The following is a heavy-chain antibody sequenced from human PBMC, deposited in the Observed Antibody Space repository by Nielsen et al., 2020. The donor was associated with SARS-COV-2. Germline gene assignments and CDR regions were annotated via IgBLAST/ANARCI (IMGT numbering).Heavy chain of an antibody. CDR1: GGTFSSYA. V-gene: IGHV1-69*13. Sequence: SVKVSCKASGGTFSSYAISWVRQAPGQGLEWMGGIIPIFGTANYAQKFQGRVTITADESTSTAYMELRSLRSDDTAVYYCARVREDYYYYYMDVWGKGTTVTVSS. CDR3: ARVREDYYYYYMDV. D-gene: IGHD2-15*01. CDR2: IIPIFGTA. J-gene: IGHJ6*03.